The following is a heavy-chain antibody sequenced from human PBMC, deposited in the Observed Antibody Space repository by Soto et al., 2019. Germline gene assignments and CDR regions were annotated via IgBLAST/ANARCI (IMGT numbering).Heavy chain of an antibody. CDR1: ECAFISYV. CDR2: ISAYNGNT. CDR3: ARDWSNVVVVPAAKVYYYYYSGMDV. V-gene: IGHV1-18*04. D-gene: IGHD2-2*01. Sequence: ASLKVSSKSYECAFISYVRSWWRPAPEQGLEWMTCISAYNGNTNYAQKLQGRVTMTTDTSTSTAYMELRSLRSDDTAVYYCARDWSNVVVVPAAKVYYYYYSGMDVWGQGTTVTV. J-gene: IGHJ6*02.